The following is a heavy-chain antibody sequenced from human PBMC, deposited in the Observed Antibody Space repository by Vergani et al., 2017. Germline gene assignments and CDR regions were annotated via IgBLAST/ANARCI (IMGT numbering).Heavy chain of an antibody. D-gene: IGHD2-2*02. CDR2: IYSGGST. V-gene: IGHV3-53*04. CDR3: ARGGCSSTSCYTPGFGP. CDR1: GFTVSSNY. Sequence: EVQLVESGGGLVQPGGSLRLSCAASGFTVSSNYMSWVRQAPGTGLEWVSVIYSGGSTSYADSVTVRITISRHNCKNTLYLQMNRLRAEDTAVYYCARGGCSSTSCYTPGFGPWGQGTLVTVSS. J-gene: IGHJ5*02.